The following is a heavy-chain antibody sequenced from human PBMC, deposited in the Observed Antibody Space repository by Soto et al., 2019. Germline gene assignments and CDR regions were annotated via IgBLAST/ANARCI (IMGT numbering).Heavy chain of an antibody. CDR3: ARYPVEVVPAAKTLYYYYYYYMDV. V-gene: IGHV1-8*01. CDR1: GYTFTSYY. Sequence: ASVKVSCKASGYTFTSYYMHWVRQAPGQGLEWMGRIYPNSGNTGYAQKFQGRVTMTRNTSISTAYMELSSLRSEDTAVYYCARYPVEVVPAAKTLYYYYYYYMDVWGKGTTVTVSS. J-gene: IGHJ6*03. CDR2: IYPNSGNT. D-gene: IGHD2-2*01.